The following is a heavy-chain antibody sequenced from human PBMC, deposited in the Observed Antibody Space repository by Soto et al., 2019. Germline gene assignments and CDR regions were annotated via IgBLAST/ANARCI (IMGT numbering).Heavy chain of an antibody. CDR3: AKAKNDYNWDNRPPFDY. Sequence: GGSLRLSCDSSGFTLRNYAMTWIRQAPGKGLEWVSLISANDVGTYYAESVKTRFTISTDQSRNTVYLQMDSLRADDTAIYYCAKAKNDYNWDNRPPFDYWGQGTLVTVSS. J-gene: IGHJ4*02. V-gene: IGHV3-23*01. CDR1: GFTLRNYA. D-gene: IGHD1-20*01. CDR2: ISANDVGT.